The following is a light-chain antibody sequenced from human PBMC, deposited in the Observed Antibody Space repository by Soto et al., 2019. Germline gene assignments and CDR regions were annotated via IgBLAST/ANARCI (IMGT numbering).Light chain of an antibody. Sequence: IQLTQSPSSLSASVGDRVTITCTASQGLSSYLAWYQQKPGKATKLLIYAASTLRSGDPSRFSGSGSETYFTGTISSLQPEDFATYYGQQDNNSPLAFGVGTKVEI. CDR3: QQDNNSPLA. V-gene: IGKV1-9*01. CDR2: AAS. CDR1: QGLSSY. J-gene: IGKJ4*01.